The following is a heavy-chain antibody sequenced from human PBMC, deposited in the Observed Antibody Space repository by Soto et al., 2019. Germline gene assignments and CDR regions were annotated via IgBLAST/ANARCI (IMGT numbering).Heavy chain of an antibody. CDR3: AKAPPTYYDFWSGYERLPPEYYSYMDV. Sequence: PGGSLRLSCAASGFTFSSYGMHWVRQAPGKGLEWVSLISSDGSSKYSADSVKGRFTISRDNSKNTLYLQMNSLRAEDTAVYYCAKAPPTYYDFWSGYERLPPEYYSYMDVWGKGTTVTVSS. CDR1: GFTFSSYG. J-gene: IGHJ6*03. CDR2: ISSDGSSK. V-gene: IGHV3-30*18. D-gene: IGHD3-3*01.